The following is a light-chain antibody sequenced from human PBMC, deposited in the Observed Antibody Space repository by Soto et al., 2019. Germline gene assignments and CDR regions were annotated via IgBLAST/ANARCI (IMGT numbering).Light chain of an antibody. V-gene: IGKV1-39*01. CDR3: QHSYSTPLT. Sequence: DIQMTQSPYSLSASVGDRVTITCRASQSSSSYLNWYQQKPGKAPKLLIYAASSLQSGVPSRFSGSGSGTDFTLTISSLQPEDFATYYCQHSYSTPLTFGGGTKVEIK. J-gene: IGKJ4*01. CDR2: AAS. CDR1: QSSSSY.